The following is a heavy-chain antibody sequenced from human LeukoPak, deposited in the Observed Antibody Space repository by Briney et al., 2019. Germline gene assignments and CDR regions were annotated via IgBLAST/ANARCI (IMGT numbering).Heavy chain of an antibody. J-gene: IGHJ4*02. D-gene: IGHD6-13*01. CDR2: INHSGST. CDR3: AILAAAGLNVIIDY. CDR1: GGSFSGYY. V-gene: IGHV4-34*01. Sequence: PSETLSLTCAVYGGSFSGYYWSWIRQPPGKGLEWIGEINHSGSTNYNPSLKSRVTISVDTSKNQFSLRPSSVTAADTAVYYCAILAAAGLNVIIDYWGQGTLVTVSS.